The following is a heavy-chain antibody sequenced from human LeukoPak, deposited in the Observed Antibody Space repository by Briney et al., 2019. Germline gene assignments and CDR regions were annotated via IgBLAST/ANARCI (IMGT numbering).Heavy chain of an antibody. D-gene: IGHD5-12*01. J-gene: IGHJ4*02. CDR1: GFTFSSYG. Sequence: GGSLSLSCAASGFTFSSYGMHWVRQAPGKGLEWVAFIRYDGSNKYYADSVKGRFTISRDNSKNTLYLQMNSLRAEDTAVYYCAKVEGEYSGYDLDYWGQGTLVTVSS. CDR3: AKVEGEYSGYDLDY. CDR2: IRYDGSNK. V-gene: IGHV3-30*02.